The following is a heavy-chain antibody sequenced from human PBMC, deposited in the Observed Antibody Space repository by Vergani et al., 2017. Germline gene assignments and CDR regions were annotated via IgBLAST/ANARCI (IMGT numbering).Heavy chain of an antibody. CDR2: IYTSGST. CDR3: ASDIGGGLG. D-gene: IGHD4-23*01. J-gene: IGHJ4*02. Sequence: QVQLQESGPGLVKPSQTLSLTCTVSGGSLSSGSYYWSWIRQPAGKGLEWIGRIYTSGSTNYNPSLKSRVTISVDTSKNQFSLKLSSVTAADTAVYYCASDIGGGLGWGQGTLVTVSS. V-gene: IGHV4-61*02. CDR1: GGSLSSGSYY.